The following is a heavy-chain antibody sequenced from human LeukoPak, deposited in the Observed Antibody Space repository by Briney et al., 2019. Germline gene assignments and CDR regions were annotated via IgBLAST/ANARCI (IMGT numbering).Heavy chain of an antibody. Sequence: SETLSLSCTVSGGSISSDHWSWIRQPPGKGLEWIGYIYYSGSTNYNPSLKSRVTISIDTSKNQFSLKVSSVTAADTAVYYCARTFSSSRLDYWGQGTLVTVSS. D-gene: IGHD6-13*01. CDR3: ARTFSSSRLDY. CDR1: GGSISSDH. V-gene: IGHV4-59*01. CDR2: IYYSGST. J-gene: IGHJ4*02.